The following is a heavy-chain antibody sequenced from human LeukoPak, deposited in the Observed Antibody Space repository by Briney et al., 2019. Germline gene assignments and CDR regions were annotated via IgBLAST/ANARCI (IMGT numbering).Heavy chain of an antibody. CDR1: GFTFSSYG. CDR2: ISYDGSNK. D-gene: IGHD6-13*01. J-gene: IGHJ4*02. CDR3: AKDSGIAASYYFDY. V-gene: IGHV3-30*18. Sequence: GGSLRLSRAASGFTFSSYGMHWVRQAPGKGLEWVAVISYDGSNKYYADSVKGRFTISRDNSKNTLYLQMNSLRAEDTAVYYCAKDSGIAASYYFDYWGQGTLVTVSS.